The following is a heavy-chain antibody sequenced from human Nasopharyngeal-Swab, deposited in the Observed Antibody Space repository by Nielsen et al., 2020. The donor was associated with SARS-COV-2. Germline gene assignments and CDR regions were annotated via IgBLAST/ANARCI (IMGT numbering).Heavy chain of an antibody. J-gene: IGHJ6*02. CDR1: GYTFTSYS. CDR3: ARLTVTTFYYYYGMDV. V-gene: IGHV1-18*01. Sequence: ASVKVSCKASGYTFTSYSISWVRQAPGQGLEWMGWISAYNGSTNYAQKLQGRVTMTTDTSTSTAYMELRSLRSDDTAVYYCARLTVTTFYYYYGMDVWGQGTTVTVSS. D-gene: IGHD4-11*01. CDR2: ISAYNGST.